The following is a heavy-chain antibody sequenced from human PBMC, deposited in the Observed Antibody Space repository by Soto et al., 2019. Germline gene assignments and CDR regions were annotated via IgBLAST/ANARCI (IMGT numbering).Heavy chain of an antibody. CDR2: LYWDDDK. D-gene: IGHD2-2*01. CDR1: GFSLSSIGVG. V-gene: IGHV2-5*02. Sequence: QITLKESGPTLVKPTQTLTLTCTFSGFSLSSIGVGVGWIRQPPGKALEWLGILYWDDDKHYSPSLKSRISNAKEPSKSPVVLNLTHLEPGDTATYYCAHTIVVVPTAHDAFDVWGQGTMVTVSS. J-gene: IGHJ3*01. CDR3: AHTIVVVPTAHDAFDV.